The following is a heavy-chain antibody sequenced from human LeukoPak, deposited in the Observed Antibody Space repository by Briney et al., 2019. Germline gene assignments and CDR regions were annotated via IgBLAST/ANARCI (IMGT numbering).Heavy chain of an antibody. CDR1: GYTFTSYD. D-gene: IGHD3-16*02. V-gene: IGHV1-8*01. CDR2: MNPNSGNT. J-gene: IGHJ6*02. CDR3: AVIDMGSYYGMDV. Sequence: GASVKVSCKAAGYTFTSYDINWLRQATGQELEGRGWMNPNSGNTGYAQKFQGRVTMTRNTSISTAYMELSSLRSEDTAVYYCAVIDMGSYYGMDVWGQGTTVTVSS.